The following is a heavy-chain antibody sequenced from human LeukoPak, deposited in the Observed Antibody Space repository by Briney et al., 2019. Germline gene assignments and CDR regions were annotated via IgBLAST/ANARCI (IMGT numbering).Heavy chain of an antibody. CDR3: GRHFHGSGYVVDL. CDR1: GGSFSGYY. D-gene: IGHD6-13*01. CDR2: INHSGST. J-gene: IGHJ4*02. Sequence: SETLSLTCAVYGGSFSGYYWSWIRQPPGKGLEWIGEINHSGSTNYNPSLKSRVTISVDTSKNQFSLKLSSVTAADTAVYFCGRHFHGSGYVVDLWGQGTLVTVSS. V-gene: IGHV4-34*01.